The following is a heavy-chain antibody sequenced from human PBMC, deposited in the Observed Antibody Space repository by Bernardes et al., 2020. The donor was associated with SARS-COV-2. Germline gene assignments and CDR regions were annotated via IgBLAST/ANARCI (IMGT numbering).Heavy chain of an antibody. CDR3: ARAAGGFCFDI. CDR2: ISAYNGNT. D-gene: IGHD6-13*01. V-gene: IGHV1-18*01. Sequence: ASVKVSCKASGYTFHSYGVSWVRQAPGQGLEWMGWISAYNGNTSYAQRLQGRVTMTTDTSTSTAYMELRSLRSDDTAVYYCARAAGGFCFDIWGQGTMVTVSS. CDR1: GYTFHSYG. J-gene: IGHJ3*02.